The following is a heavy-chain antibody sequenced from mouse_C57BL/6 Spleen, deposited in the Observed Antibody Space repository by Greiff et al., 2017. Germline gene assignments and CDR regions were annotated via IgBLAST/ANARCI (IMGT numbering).Heavy chain of an antibody. CDR1: GFTFSSYA. J-gene: IGHJ2*01. D-gene: IGHD2-5*01. V-gene: IGHV5-9-1*02. CDR2: ISSGGDYI. CDR3: TREGLYSNYFEY. Sequence: EVMLVESGEGLVKPGGSLKLSCAASGFTFSSYAMSWVRQTPEKRLEWVAYISSGGDYIYYADTVKGRFTISRDNARNTLYLQMSSLKSEDTAMYYCTREGLYSNYFEYWGQGTTLTVSS.